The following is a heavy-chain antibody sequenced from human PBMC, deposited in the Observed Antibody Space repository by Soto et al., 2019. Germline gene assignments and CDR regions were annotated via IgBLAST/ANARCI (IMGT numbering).Heavy chain of an antibody. D-gene: IGHD2-8*01. V-gene: IGHV4-4*02. CDR2: IHHSGST. J-gene: IGHJ5*02. CDR3: ARRKLEMMYVGWFDP. CDR1: GDSISSRNW. Sequence: QVQLQESGPGLVKPSETLSLTCAVSGDSISSRNWWSWVRQTPGKGLEYIGEIHHSGSTNYNPSLKSRVTMSVDKSKNQFSLNLNSVTAADTPIYYCARRKLEMMYVGWFDPWGQGTLVTVSS.